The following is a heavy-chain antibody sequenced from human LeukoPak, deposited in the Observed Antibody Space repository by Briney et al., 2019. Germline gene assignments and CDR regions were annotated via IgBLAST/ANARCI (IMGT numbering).Heavy chain of an antibody. J-gene: IGHJ4*02. V-gene: IGHV3-7*01. Sequence: GGSLRLSCAASGFTLRTSWMSWVRQAPGKGLEWVGNIKQDGSEKNYVDSVKGRFTISRYNAKNSLYLQRNNLRAEDTAVYYCAKDGGGPLDWGQGTLVTVSS. D-gene: IGHD3-10*01. CDR3: AKDGGGPLD. CDR2: IKQDGSEK. CDR1: GFTLRTSW.